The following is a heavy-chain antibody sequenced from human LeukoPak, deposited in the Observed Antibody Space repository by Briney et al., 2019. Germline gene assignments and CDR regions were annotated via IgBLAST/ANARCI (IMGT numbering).Heavy chain of an antibody. CDR3: ANVLIRYYCGSDYMDV. CDR2: ISGSGGST. CDR1: GFTFSSYA. J-gene: IGHJ6*03. V-gene: IGHV3-23*01. Sequence: GGSLRLSCAASGFTFSSYAMSWVRQAPGKGLEWVSAISGSGGSTYYADSVKGRFTISRDNSKNTLYLQMNSLRAEDTAVYYCANVLIRYYCGSDYMDVWGKGTTVTVSS. D-gene: IGHD3-10*01.